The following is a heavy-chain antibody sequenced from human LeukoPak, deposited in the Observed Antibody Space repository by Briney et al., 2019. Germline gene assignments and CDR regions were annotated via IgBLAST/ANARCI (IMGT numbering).Heavy chain of an antibody. CDR1: GFTFSSYV. V-gene: IGHV3-30*04. J-gene: IGHJ4*02. CDR3: ARDKDSSYLSSFDY. CDR2: ISYDGSNK. D-gene: IGHD6-6*01. Sequence: GGSLRLSCAASGFTFSSYVMNWVRQAPGKGLEWVAVISYDGSNKYYADSVKGRFTISRDNSKNTVYLQMNSLRAEDTATYYCARDKDSSYLSSFDYWGQGALVTVSS.